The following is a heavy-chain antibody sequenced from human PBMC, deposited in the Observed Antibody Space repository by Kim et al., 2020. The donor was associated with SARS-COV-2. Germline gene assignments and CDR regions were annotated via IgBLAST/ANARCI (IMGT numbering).Heavy chain of an antibody. CDR2: ISSSSSYI. Sequence: GGSLRLSCAASGFTFSSYSMNWVRQAPGKGLEWVSSISSSSSYIYYADSVKGRFTISRDNAKNSLYLQMNSLRAEDTAVYYCARDQGRLLWFGEFAPGYWGQGTLVTVSS. D-gene: IGHD3-10*01. CDR1: GFTFSSYS. CDR3: ARDQGRLLWFGEFAPGY. V-gene: IGHV3-21*01. J-gene: IGHJ4*02.